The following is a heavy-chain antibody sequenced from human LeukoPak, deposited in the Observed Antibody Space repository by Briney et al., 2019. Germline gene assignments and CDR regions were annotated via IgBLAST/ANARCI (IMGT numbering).Heavy chain of an antibody. V-gene: IGHV4-30-2*01. CDR1: GGSISSGGYS. J-gene: IGHJ5*02. CDR3: ARVKYYDSSGYYWFDP. CDR2: IFYGGNT. Sequence: PSETLSLTCAVSGGSISSGGYSWSWIRQPPGKGLEWIGNIFYGGNTHYNPSLKSRVTVSIDRSEKQFSLKLSSVTAADTAVYYCARVKYYDSSGYYWFDPWGQGTLVTVSS. D-gene: IGHD3-22*01.